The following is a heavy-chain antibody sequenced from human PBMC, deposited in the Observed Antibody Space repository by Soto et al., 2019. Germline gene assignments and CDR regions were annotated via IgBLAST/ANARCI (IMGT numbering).Heavy chain of an antibody. D-gene: IGHD3-16*01. CDR2: ISWNSVSK. CDR3: AKDSSLTGGVRGVLEY. Sequence: DVQLVESGGGLVQPGRSLRLSCAASGFTFDDYAIHWVRQAPGKGLEWVSGISWNSVSKGYEVSVKGRFTISRDNTKNPLYLQITSLRAEATDLYDCAKDSSLTGGVRGVLEYGGQGTLVTVSS. J-gene: IGHJ4*01. V-gene: IGHV3-9*01. CDR1: GFTFDDYA.